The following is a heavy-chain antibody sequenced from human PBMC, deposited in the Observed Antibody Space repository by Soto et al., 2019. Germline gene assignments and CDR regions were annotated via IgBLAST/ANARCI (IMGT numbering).Heavy chain of an antibody. D-gene: IGHD5-12*01. Sequence: TSEPLSLTCSVSGCSFSSGSYYWSWIRQPPGKVLEWIGYIYYSGSTNYNPSLKSRVTISVDTSKNQFSLKLSSVTAADTAVYYCARGTYGYSGYDPGFDPWGQGTLVTVS. V-gene: IGHV4-61*01. J-gene: IGHJ5*02. CDR1: GCSFSSGSYY. CDR3: ARGTYGYSGYDPGFDP. CDR2: IYYSGST.